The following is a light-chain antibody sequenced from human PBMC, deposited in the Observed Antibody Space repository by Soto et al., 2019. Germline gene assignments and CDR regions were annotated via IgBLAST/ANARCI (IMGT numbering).Light chain of an antibody. CDR1: QGISSY. V-gene: IGKV1-9*01. CDR3: QQLNSYPLG. Sequence: DIQLTQSPSFLSASVGDRVTITCRASQGISSYLAWYQQKPGKAPKLLIYAAPTLQSGVPSRFSGSGSGTEFTLTISSLQPEDFATYYCQQLNSYPLGFGGGTKVEIK. J-gene: IGKJ4*01. CDR2: AAP.